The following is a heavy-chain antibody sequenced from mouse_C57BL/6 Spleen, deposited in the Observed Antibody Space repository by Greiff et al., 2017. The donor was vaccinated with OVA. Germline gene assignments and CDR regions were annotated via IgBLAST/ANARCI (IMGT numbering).Heavy chain of an antibody. Sequence: EVMLVESGGGLVKPGGSLKLSCAASGFTFSSYTMSWVRQTPEKRLEWVATISGGGGNTYYPDSVKGRFTISRDTAKNTLDLQMSSLRSEDTALYYGARHSECCGSSSYYFDYWGQGTTLTVSS. V-gene: IGHV5-9*01. CDR1: GFTFSSYT. J-gene: IGHJ2*01. D-gene: IGHD1-1*01. CDR2: ISGGGGNT. CDR3: ARHSECCGSSSYYFDY.